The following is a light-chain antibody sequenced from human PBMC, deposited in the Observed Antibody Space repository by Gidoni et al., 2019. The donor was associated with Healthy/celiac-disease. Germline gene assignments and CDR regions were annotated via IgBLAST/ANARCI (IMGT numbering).Light chain of an antibody. Sequence: QSALTQPASVAGAPGQAITISCTGTSSDVGGYYYVSWYQQPPGKAPNLMPYEVRTRPSGVSNRFSGSKSGNTASLTIAGLQAEDEAYYYCSSYTISSILVFGGGTKLTVL. CDR2: EVR. V-gene: IGLV2-14*01. CDR1: SSDVGGYYY. J-gene: IGLJ2*01. CDR3: SSYTISSILV.